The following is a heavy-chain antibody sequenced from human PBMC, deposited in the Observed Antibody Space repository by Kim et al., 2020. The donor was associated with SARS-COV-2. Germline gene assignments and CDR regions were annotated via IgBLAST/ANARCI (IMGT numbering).Heavy chain of an antibody. CDR2: INHSGST. Sequence: SETLSLTCAVYGGSFSGYYWSWIRQPPGKGLEWIGEINHSGSTNYNPSLKSRVTISVDTSKNQFSLKLSSVTAADTAVYYCARGRGNNSGYDYPRLNYYYGMDVWGQGTTVTVSS. J-gene: IGHJ6*02. CDR1: GGSFSGYY. V-gene: IGHV4-34*01. D-gene: IGHD5-12*01. CDR3: ARGRGNNSGYDYPRLNYYYGMDV.